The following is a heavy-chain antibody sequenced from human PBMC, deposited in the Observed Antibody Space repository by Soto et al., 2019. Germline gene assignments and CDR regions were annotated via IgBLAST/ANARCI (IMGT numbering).Heavy chain of an antibody. Sequence: ASVKVSCKASGYIFTSYYMHWVRQAPGQGLEWMGIINPDGGSTTYAQKFQGRVTMTRDTSTSTVYMELSSLRSEDTAVYYCARDLSPLVRGIIIGYWGQGSLVTVS. CDR3: ARDLSPLVRGIIIGY. V-gene: IGHV1-46*01. D-gene: IGHD3-10*01. CDR2: INPDGGST. J-gene: IGHJ4*02. CDR1: GYIFTSYY.